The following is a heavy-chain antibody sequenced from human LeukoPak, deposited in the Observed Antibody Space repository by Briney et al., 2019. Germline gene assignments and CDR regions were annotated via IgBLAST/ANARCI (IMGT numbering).Heavy chain of an antibody. CDR2: IYYSGST. CDR1: GGSISSYY. Sequence: PSETLSLTCTVSGGSISSYYWGWIRQPPGKGLEWIGSIYYSGSTYYNPSLKSRVTISVDTSKNQFSLKLSSVTAADTAVYYCARFSDSSSWDYWGQGTLVTVSS. D-gene: IGHD6-13*01. V-gene: IGHV4-39*01. J-gene: IGHJ4*02. CDR3: ARFSDSSSWDY.